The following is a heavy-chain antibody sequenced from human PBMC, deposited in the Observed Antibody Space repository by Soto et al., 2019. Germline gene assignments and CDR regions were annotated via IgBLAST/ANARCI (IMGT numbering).Heavy chain of an antibody. D-gene: IGHD3-22*01. CDR3: ARRHYYDSSGYGPTDY. CDR1: GGSFSGYY. J-gene: IGHJ4*02. V-gene: IGHV4-34*01. Sequence: SETLSLTCAVYGGSFSGYYWSWIRQPPGKGLEWIGEINHSGSTNYNPSLKSRVTISVDTSKNQFSLKLSSVTAADTAVYYCARRHYYDSSGYGPTDYWGQGTLVTVSS. CDR2: INHSGST.